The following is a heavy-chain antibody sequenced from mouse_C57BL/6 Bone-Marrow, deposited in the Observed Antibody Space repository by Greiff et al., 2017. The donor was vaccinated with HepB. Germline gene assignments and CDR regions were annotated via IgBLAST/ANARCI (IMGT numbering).Heavy chain of an antibody. CDR2: ISSGSSTI. CDR3: ANYDGYFFAY. V-gene: IGHV5-17*01. CDR1: GFTFSDYG. J-gene: IGHJ3*01. Sequence: EVHLVESGGGLVKPGGSLKLSCAASGFTFSDYGMHWVRQAPEKGLEWVAYISSGSSTIYYADTVKGRFTISRDNAKNTLFLQMTSLRSEDTAMYYCANYDGYFFAYWGQGTLVTVSA. D-gene: IGHD2-3*01.